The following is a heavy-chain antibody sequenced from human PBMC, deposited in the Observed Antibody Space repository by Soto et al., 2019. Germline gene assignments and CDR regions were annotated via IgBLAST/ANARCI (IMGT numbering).Heavy chain of an antibody. CDR2: ISVSGGST. CDR1: GFTFSSYA. V-gene: IGHV3-23*01. D-gene: IGHD3-3*01. Sequence: GGSLRLSCAASGFTFSSYAMSWVRQAPGKGLEWVSAISVSGGSTYYADSLKGRFTISRDNTKNTLYLQMNSLRAEDTAVYSCAKHPDRITIFGVVSYNWFDPWGQGTLVTVSS. J-gene: IGHJ5*02. CDR3: AKHPDRITIFGVVSYNWFDP.